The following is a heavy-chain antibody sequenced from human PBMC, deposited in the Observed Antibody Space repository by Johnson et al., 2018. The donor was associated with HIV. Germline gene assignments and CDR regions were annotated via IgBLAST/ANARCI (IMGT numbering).Heavy chain of an antibody. D-gene: IGHD3-10*01. CDR2: IYSGGNT. CDR1: GFTVSSNY. J-gene: IGHJ3*02. V-gene: IGHV3-66*04. Sequence: VQLVESGGGLVQPGGSLRLSCAASGFTVSSNYMNWVRQAPGKGLEWVSVIYSGGNTYYADSVKGRFTISRDNSKNTLYLQMNSLRVEDTAVYYCARHRGLDAFDIWGQGTMVTVSS. CDR3: ARHRGLDAFDI.